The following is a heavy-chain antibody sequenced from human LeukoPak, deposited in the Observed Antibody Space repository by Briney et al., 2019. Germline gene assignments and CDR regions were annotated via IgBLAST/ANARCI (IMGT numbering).Heavy chain of an antibody. V-gene: IGHV3-23*01. D-gene: IGHD6-13*01. CDR3: ANQRYSSSWYYFDY. CDR1: GFTFSSYA. J-gene: IGHJ4*02. CDR2: ISGSGGST. Sequence: QSGGSLRLSCAASGFTFSSYAKSWVRQAPGKGLEWVSAISGSGGSTYYADSVKGRFTISRDNSKNTLYLQMNSLRAEDTAVYYCANQRYSSSWYYFDYWGQGTLVTVSS.